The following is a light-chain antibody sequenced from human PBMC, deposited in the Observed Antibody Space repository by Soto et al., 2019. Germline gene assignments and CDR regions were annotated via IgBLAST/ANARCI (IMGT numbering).Light chain of an antibody. J-gene: IGLJ1*01. CDR2: DVY. Sequence: QSALTQPRSVSGSPGQSVTISCTGTSSDIGAYVYVSWYQNQPGSAPKLIIYDVYKRPSGVPDRCSGSKSCDTASLTISGLQADDEADYYCCSYAGTYTDVFGTGTKVTVL. CDR1: SSDIGAYVY. CDR3: CSYAGTYTDV. V-gene: IGLV2-11*01.